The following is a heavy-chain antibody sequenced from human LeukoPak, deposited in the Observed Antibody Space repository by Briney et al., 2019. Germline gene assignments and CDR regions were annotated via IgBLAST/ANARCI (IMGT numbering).Heavy chain of an antibody. CDR1: GFTFSSYG. CDR3: VSSYGDYVPCDY. J-gene: IGHJ4*02. CDR2: IRYDGSNK. V-gene: IGHV3-30*02. D-gene: IGHD4-17*01. Sequence: PGGSLRLSCAASGFTFSSYGMHWVRQAPGKGLEWVAFIRYDGSNKYYADSVKGRFTISRDNSKNTLYLQMNSLRAEDTAVYYCVSSYGDYVPCDYWGQGTLVTVSS.